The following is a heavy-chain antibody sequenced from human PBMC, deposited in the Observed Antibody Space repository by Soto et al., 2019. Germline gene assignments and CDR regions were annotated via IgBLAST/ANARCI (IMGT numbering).Heavy chain of an antibody. Sequence: ASVKVSCKASGYTFTSYGISWVRQAPGQGLEWMGWISAYNGNTNYAQKLQGRVTMTTDTSTITAYMELRSLRSDDTAVYYCARDDPSGTSIAAAGFDYWGQGTLVTVSS. CDR3: ARDDPSGTSIAAAGFDY. CDR1: GYTFTSYG. CDR2: ISAYNGNT. J-gene: IGHJ4*02. V-gene: IGHV1-18*01. D-gene: IGHD6-13*01.